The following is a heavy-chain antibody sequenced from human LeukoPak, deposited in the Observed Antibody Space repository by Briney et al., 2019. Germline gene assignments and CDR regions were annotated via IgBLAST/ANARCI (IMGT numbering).Heavy chain of an antibody. CDR1: GGSISSNNYY. J-gene: IGHJ4*02. D-gene: IGHD3-22*01. V-gene: IGHV4-39*01. CDR3: ASSPSGYWWNFDC. Sequence: PSETLSLTCTVSGGSISSNNYYWGWIRQPPGKGLEWIVSIYYSGSTYNNPSLKSRVTISVDTTKNQFSLKLTSVTAADTAVYYCASSPSGYWWNFDCWGQGTLVTVSS. CDR2: IYYSGST.